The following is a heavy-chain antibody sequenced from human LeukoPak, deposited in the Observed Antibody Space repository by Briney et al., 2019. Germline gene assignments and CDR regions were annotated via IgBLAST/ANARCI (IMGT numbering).Heavy chain of an antibody. CDR2: ISYDGSIQ. Sequence: GGSLRLSCVVSGFTFRNYAMYWVRQAPGKGLEWVALISYDGSIQYYADSVKGRFTISRDNSKNTLYLQMNSLRAEDTAVYYCARGAYYDSSGYYYDFGLDYWGQGTLVTVSS. CDR3: ARGAYYDSSGYYYDFGLDY. V-gene: IGHV3-30-3*01. J-gene: IGHJ4*02. CDR1: GFTFRNYA. D-gene: IGHD3-22*01.